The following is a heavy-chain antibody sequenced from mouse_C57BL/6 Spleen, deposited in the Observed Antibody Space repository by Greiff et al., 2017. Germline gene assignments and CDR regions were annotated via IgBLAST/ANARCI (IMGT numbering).Heavy chain of an antibody. Sequence: VQLQQSGPELVKPGASVKIPCKASGYTFTDYNMDWVKQSHGKSLEWIGDINPNNGGTIYNQKFKGKATLTVDKSSSTAYMELRSLTSEDTAVYYCARKGIYYGSSYRNYAMDYWGQGTSVTVSS. J-gene: IGHJ4*01. V-gene: IGHV1-18*01. CDR1: GYTFTDYN. CDR2: INPNNGGT. D-gene: IGHD1-1*01. CDR3: ARKGIYYGSSYRNYAMDY.